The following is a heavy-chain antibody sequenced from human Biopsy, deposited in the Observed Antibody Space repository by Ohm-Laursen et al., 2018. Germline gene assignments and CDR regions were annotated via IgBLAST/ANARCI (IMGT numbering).Heavy chain of an antibody. CDR1: GFTFSNYA. V-gene: IGHV3-21*06. J-gene: IGHJ5*01. CDR3: ATELLPPGVGGPWLDS. Sequence: GSLRLSCAASGFTFSNYAIHWVRQAPGKGLEWVSSISASSSYIYYADSVKGRFTVSRDNTKNTLYLQMNSLRAADTAIYFCATELLPPGVGGPWLDSWGQGTPVTVSS. CDR2: ISASSSYI. D-gene: IGHD3-10*01.